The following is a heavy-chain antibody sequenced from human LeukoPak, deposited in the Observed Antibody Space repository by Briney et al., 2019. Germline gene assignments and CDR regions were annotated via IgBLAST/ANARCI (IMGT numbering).Heavy chain of an antibody. J-gene: IGHJ4*02. CDR1: GYTFTSYG. CDR3: ARDHDSTSPDY. V-gene: IGHV1-18*01. CDR2: ISAYNGNT. D-gene: IGHD3-22*01. Sequence: ASVKVSCKASGYTFTSYGISWVRQAPGQGLEWMGWISAYNGNTNYAQKLQGRVTMTTDTSTSTACMELRSLRSDDTAVYYCARDHDSTSPDYWGQGTLVTVSS.